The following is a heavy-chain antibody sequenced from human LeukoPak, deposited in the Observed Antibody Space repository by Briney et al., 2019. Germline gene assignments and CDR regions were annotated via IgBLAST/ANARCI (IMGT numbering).Heavy chain of an antibody. J-gene: IGHJ4*02. D-gene: IGHD2-21*02. CDR1: GYTFTSYD. CDR3: ARGSAYCGGDCYSLVDY. CDR2: MNPNSGNT. Sequence: ASVTVSCTASGYTFTSYDINWVRQAPGQGLEWMGWMNPNSGNTGYAQKFQGRVTMTRNTSISTAYMELSSLRSEDTAVYYCARGSAYCGGDCYSLVDYWGQGTLVTVSS. V-gene: IGHV1-8*01.